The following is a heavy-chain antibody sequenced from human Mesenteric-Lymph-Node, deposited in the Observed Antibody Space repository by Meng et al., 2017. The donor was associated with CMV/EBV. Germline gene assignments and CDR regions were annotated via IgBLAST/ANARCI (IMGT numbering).Heavy chain of an antibody. CDR2: VSFDGGSK. CDR1: GFTFTSYA. Sequence: GESLKISCAASGFTFTSYAMHWVRQTPGKGLEWVAIVSFDGGSKFYADSVKGRFSISRDNSKNTLYLQMNSLRAEDTAVYYCAKGGLRELRQTIDYWGQGTLVTVSS. CDR3: AKGGLRELRQTIDY. V-gene: IGHV3-30-3*01. J-gene: IGHJ4*02. D-gene: IGHD1-26*01.